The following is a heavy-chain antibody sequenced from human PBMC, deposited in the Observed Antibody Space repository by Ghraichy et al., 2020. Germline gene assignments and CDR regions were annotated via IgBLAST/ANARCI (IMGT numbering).Heavy chain of an antibody. V-gene: IGHV4-39*01. CDR2: IYYSGST. D-gene: IGHD3-3*01. CDR1: GGSISSSSYY. Sequence: SETLSLTCTVSGGSISSSSYYWGWIRQPPGKGLEWIGSIYYSGSTYYNPSLKSRVTISVDTSKNQFSLKLSSVTAADTAVYYCARLRVEGPYYYYGMDVWGQGTTVTVSS. J-gene: IGHJ6*02. CDR3: ARLRVEGPYYYYGMDV.